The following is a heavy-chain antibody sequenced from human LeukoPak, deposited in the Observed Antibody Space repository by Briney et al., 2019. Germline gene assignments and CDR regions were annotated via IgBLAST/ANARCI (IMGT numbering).Heavy chain of an antibody. V-gene: IGHV4-38-2*02. CDR3: ARAPSNYEGVWFDP. Sequence: PSETLSLTCTVSGYSISSGYYWGWIRQPPGKGLEWIGSIYHSGSTYYNPSLKSRVTISVDTSKNQFSLKLSSVTAADTAVYYCARAPSNYEGVWFDPWGQGTLVTVSS. CDR1: GYSISSGYY. D-gene: IGHD4-11*01. CDR2: IYHSGST. J-gene: IGHJ5*02.